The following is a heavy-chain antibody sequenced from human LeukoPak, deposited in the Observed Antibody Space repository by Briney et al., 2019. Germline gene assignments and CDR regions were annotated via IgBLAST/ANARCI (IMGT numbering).Heavy chain of an antibody. CDR2: IYWDDDK. V-gene: IGHV2-5*08. D-gene: IGHD3-3*01. CDR3: AHRRKRVKYYDFWSGYYDFDY. CDR1: GSSISSYYW. J-gene: IGHJ4*02. Sequence: TLSLTCTVSGSSISSYYWSWIRQPPGKALEWLALIYWDDDKRYSPSLKSRLTITKDTSKNQVVLTMTNMDPVDTATYYCAHRRKRVKYYDFWSGYYDFDYWGQGTLVTVFS.